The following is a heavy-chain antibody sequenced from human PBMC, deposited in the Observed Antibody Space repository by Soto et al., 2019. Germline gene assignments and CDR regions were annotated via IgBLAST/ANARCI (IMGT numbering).Heavy chain of an antibody. J-gene: IGHJ6*02. Sequence: ASVKVSCKSSGYTFINYYVHWVRQAPGQGLEWMGMINPSGGRTTYPQKFQGRVTMTRDTSTSTVYVELSSLRSDDTAVFYCAREKASTSLLTHYYYAMDVWGQGATVTVSS. CDR1: GYTFINYY. CDR3: AREKASTSLLTHYYYAMDV. CDR2: INPSGGRT. V-gene: IGHV1-46*01.